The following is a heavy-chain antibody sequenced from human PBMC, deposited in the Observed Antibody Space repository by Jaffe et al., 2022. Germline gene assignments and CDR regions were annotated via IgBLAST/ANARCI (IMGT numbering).Heavy chain of an antibody. CDR2: IYTSGST. CDR1: GGSISSGSYY. CDR3: AREWCDYYDSSGYYYSYGAFDI. Sequence: QVQLQESGPGLVKPSQTLSLTCTVSGGSISSGSYYWSWIRQPAGKGLEWIGRIYTSGSTNYNPSLKSRVTISVDTSKNQFSLKLSSVTAADTAVYYCAREWCDYYDSSGYYYSYGAFDIWGQGTMVTVSS. V-gene: IGHV4-61*02. D-gene: IGHD3-22*01. J-gene: IGHJ3*02.